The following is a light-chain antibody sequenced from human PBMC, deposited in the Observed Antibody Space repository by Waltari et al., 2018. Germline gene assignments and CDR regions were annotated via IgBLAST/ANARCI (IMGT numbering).Light chain of an antibody. V-gene: IGKV3-11*01. CDR2: DAS. CDR3: QQRSNWPPIT. CDR1: QSVSSY. Sequence: EIVLTQSPATLYLSPGERATLSCRASQSVSSYLAWYQQKPGQAPRLLSYDASNRATGIPARFSGSGSGTDFTLTISSLEPEDVAVYYCQQRSNWPPITFGQGTRLEIK. J-gene: IGKJ5*01.